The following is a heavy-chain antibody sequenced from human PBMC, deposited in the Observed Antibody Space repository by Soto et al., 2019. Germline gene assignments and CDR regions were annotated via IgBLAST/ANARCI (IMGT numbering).Heavy chain of an antibody. CDR3: ARVRHDYVWGSYRQYFDY. CDR2: IYYSGST. V-gene: IGHV4-59*01. J-gene: IGHJ4*02. CDR1: GGSISSYY. D-gene: IGHD3-16*02. Sequence: PSETLSLTCTVSGGSISSYYWRWIRQPPGKGLEWIGYIYYSGSTNYNPSLKSRVTISVDTSKNQFSLKLSSVTAADTAVYYCARVRHDYVWGSYRQYFDYWGQGTLVTVSS.